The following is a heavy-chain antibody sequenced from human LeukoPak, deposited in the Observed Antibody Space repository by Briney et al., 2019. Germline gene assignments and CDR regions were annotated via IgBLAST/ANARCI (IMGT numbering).Heavy chain of an antibody. CDR3: ARGSDHGGNSIEI. V-gene: IGHV4-59*01. CDR2: VYGSGYS. Sequence: KPSETLPLTCTVSGGSIAGSYWSWIRQPPGKGLQYIGYVYGSGYSNCIPSLKSRVTISVDTSKSQFFMNLTSATAADTAVYYCARGSDHGGNSIEIWGQGILVSVSP. D-gene: IGHD4-23*01. J-gene: IGHJ1*01. CDR1: GGSIAGSY.